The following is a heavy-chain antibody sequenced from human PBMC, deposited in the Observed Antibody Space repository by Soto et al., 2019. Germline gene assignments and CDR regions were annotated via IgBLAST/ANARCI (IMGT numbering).Heavy chain of an antibody. CDR1: GFTFDDYA. D-gene: IGHD6-6*01. J-gene: IGHJ5*02. Sequence: EVQLVESGGGLVQPGRSLRLSCAASGFTFDDYAMHWVRQAPGKGLEWVSGISWNSGSIGYADSVKGRFTISRDNAKNSLYLQMNSLRAEDTALYYCVKDPRSHSSSPLWFDPWGQGTLVAVSS. CDR3: VKDPRSHSSSPLWFDP. V-gene: IGHV3-9*01. CDR2: ISWNSGSI.